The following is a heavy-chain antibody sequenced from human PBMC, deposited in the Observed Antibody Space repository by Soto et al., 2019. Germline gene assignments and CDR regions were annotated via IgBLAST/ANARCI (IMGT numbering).Heavy chain of an antibody. CDR2: ISYDGSNK. CDR1: GFAFSRYA. V-gene: IGHV3-30-3*01. D-gene: IGHD2-2*01. CDR3: ARGRFCSRTSCYSYYYYYGMDV. Sequence: GGSLRLSCAASGFAFSRYAIHWVRQAPGKGLEWVAVISYDGSNKYYADSVKGRFTISRDNSKNTLYLQMNSLRAEDTAVFYCARGRFCSRTSCYSYYYYYGMDVWGQGTTVTVSS. J-gene: IGHJ6*02.